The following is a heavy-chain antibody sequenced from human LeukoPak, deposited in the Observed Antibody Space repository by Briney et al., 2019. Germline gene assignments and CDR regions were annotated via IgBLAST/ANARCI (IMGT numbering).Heavy chain of an antibody. D-gene: IGHD4-17*01. CDR3: AKKVLTVTTWYFDY. V-gene: IGHV3-48*01. Sequence: GGSLRLSCEASGFTFSNYSMNWVRQAPGKGLEWVSYIRSSSSTIYYADSVKGRFTISRDNSKNMLYLQMNSLRAEDTAVYYCAKKVLTVTTWYFDYWGQGTLVTVSS. CDR2: IRSSSSTI. J-gene: IGHJ4*02. CDR1: GFTFSNYS.